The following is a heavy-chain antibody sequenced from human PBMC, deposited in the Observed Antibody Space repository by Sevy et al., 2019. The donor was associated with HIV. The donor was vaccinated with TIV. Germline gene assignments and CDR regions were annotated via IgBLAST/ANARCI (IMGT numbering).Heavy chain of an antibody. J-gene: IGHJ4*02. CDR1: GFTFSSYG. Sequence: GGSLRLSCAASGFTFSSYGIHWVRQAPGKGLEWVAFIRYDGSNKYYADSVKGRFTISRDNSKNTLYLQMNSLRAEDTAVYYCAKYSGGYSSSWYHLDYWGQGTLVTVSS. D-gene: IGHD6-13*01. V-gene: IGHV3-30*02. CDR3: AKYSGGYSSSWYHLDY. CDR2: IRYDGSNK.